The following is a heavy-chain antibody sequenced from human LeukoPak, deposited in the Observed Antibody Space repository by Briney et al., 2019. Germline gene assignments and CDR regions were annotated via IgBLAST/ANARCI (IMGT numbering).Heavy chain of an antibody. CDR2: IYYTGST. CDR3: ARLSKGRYFDYIFDY. J-gene: IGHJ4*02. Sequence: SETLSLTCTVSGGSGDSVSSSTYYWGWIRQPPGKWLEWIGNIYYTGSTYYNPSLKSRVTMSVDTSKNQFSLKVSSVTAADTAVYYCARLSKGRYFDYIFDYWGQGTLVTVSS. CDR1: GGSGDSVSSSTYY. D-gene: IGHD3-9*01. V-gene: IGHV4-39*01.